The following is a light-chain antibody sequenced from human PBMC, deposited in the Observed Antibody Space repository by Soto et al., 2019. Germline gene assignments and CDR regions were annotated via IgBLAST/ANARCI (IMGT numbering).Light chain of an antibody. CDR3: TSYTTTSTYV. Sequence: QSVLTQPASVSGSPGQSITISCTGTSSDVGGYDYVSWYQQHPGKAPKFMIYEVTHRPSGVSHRFSGSKSGNTASLTISGLQAEDEADYYCTSYTTTSTYVFGTGTKVTAL. V-gene: IGLV2-14*01. J-gene: IGLJ1*01. CDR1: SSDVGGYDY. CDR2: EVT.